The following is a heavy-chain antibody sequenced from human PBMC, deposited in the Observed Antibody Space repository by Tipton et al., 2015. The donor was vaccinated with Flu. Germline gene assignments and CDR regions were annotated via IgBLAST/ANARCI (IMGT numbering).Heavy chain of an antibody. V-gene: IGHV1-46*01. J-gene: IGHJ4*02. CDR1: GYTFTSYY. D-gene: IGHD1-26*01. CDR2: INPSGGST. Sequence: QVQLVQSGAEVKKPGASVKVSCKASGYTFTSYYMHWVRQAPGQGLEWMGIINPSGGSTSYAQKFQGRVTMTRDTSTSTVYMELSSLRSEDTAVYYCARDAGSGSYYQPFGYWGQGTLVTVSS. CDR3: ARDAGSGSYYQPFGY.